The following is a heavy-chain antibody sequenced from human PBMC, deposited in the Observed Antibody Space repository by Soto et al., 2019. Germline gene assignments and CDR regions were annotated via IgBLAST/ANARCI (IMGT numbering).Heavy chain of an antibody. D-gene: IGHD3-10*01. CDR2: ISPYFGTT. J-gene: IGHJ5*02. CDR1: GSTFSSCA. CDR3: ARDYYGSGRLNAHTWFDP. Sequence: TSAKVSSEASGSTFSSCAISSVRQASGQRLEWMGWISPYFGTTNYAQKLQGRVTMTTDTSTSTAYMELRSLRSDDTAVYYCARDYYGSGRLNAHTWFDPWGQGTLVTVSS. V-gene: IGHV1-18*01.